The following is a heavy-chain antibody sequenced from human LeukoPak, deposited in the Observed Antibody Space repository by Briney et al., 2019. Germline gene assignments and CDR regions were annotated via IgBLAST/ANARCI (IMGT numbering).Heavy chain of an antibody. D-gene: IGHD6-19*01. CDR1: GGSISSSTHY. CDR2: IYYSGTT. Sequence: PSETLSLTCTVSGGSISSSTHYWGWIRQPPGKGLEWIGCIYYSGTTYYNPSLKSRVTISVDTSKSHFSLKLSSVTAADTAVYYCAKQTTKSSGSEFYPWGQGTLVTVSS. CDR3: AKQTTKSSGSEFYP. J-gene: IGHJ5*02. V-gene: IGHV4-39*01.